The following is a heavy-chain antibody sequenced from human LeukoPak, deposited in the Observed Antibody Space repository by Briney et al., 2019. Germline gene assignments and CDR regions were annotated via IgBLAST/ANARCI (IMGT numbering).Heavy chain of an antibody. J-gene: IGHJ4*02. Sequence: ASVKVSCKASGYTFTSYDINWVRQATGQGLEWMGWMNPNSGNTGYAQKFQGRATITRNTSISTAYMELSSLRSEDTAVYYCARARDFWSGPDYWGQGTLVTVSS. CDR3: ARARDFWSGPDY. CDR2: MNPNSGNT. V-gene: IGHV1-8*03. CDR1: GYTFTSYD. D-gene: IGHD3-3*01.